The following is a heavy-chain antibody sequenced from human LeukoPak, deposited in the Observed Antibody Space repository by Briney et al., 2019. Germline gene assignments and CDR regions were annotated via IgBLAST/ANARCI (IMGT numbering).Heavy chain of an antibody. CDR3: ARVLASGWYLERTFHY. J-gene: IGHJ4*02. CDR2: INPDSGDT. CDR1: GYTFTGYY. V-gene: IGHV1-2*02. D-gene: IGHD6-19*01. Sequence: ASVKVSCKASGYTFTGYYIHWVRQAPGQGLEWMGWINPDSGDTSYAQDFQGRVTVTRDTSITTAYMELSRLTSDDTAAYYCARVLASGWYLERTFHYWGQGTLVNVSS.